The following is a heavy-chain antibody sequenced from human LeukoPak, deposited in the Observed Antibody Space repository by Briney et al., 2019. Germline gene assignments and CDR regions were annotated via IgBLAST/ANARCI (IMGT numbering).Heavy chain of an antibody. CDR3: AKRLRTESYFDY. V-gene: IGHV3-23*01. Sequence: PGGSLRLSCEASGFTFSSCAMSWVRQAPGKGLEWVSTISGSGDSTYYADSVKGRFSIARDNSRNTLYLQMNGLRVEDTAVYCCAKRLRTESYFDYWGQGTLVTVSS. CDR2: ISGSGDST. J-gene: IGHJ4*02. D-gene: IGHD5-12*01. CDR1: GFTFSSCA.